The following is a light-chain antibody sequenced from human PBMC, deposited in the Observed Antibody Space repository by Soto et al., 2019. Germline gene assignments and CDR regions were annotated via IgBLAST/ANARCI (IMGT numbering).Light chain of an antibody. V-gene: IGKV3-11*01. J-gene: IGKJ5*01. Sequence: EIVLTQSPGTLSLSPGETATLSCRASQSVSGYIGWYQQKPGQAPRLLIYADSNRATGIPARFSGSGSGTDFTLTISSLEPEDFSVYYCQQRYNCPITFGQGTRLEIK. CDR2: ADS. CDR3: QQRYNCPIT. CDR1: QSVSGY.